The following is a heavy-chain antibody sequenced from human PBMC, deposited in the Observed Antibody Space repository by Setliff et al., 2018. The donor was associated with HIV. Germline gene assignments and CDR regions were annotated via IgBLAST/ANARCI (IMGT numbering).Heavy chain of an antibody. CDR1: GGFITNDGYY. Sequence: PSETLSLTCTVSGGFITNDGYYWTWIRHRPGKGLEWIGYIYFNGNTHYNPSLEGRVTMSVDTSKKQFSLMLTSVTAADTAVYYCASALVGGASPFDYWGQGALVTVSS. CDR3: ASALVGGASPFDY. V-gene: IGHV4-31*03. J-gene: IGHJ4*01. D-gene: IGHD3-3*01. CDR2: IYFNGNT.